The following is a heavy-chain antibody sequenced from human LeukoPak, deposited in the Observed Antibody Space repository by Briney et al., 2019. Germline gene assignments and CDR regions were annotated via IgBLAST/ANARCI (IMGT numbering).Heavy chain of an antibody. D-gene: IGHD2-2*01. CDR2: ISGSGGST. CDR1: GFTFSRYE. Sequence: GGSLRLSCAASGFTFSRYEMNWVRPAPGKGLGWVSAISGSGGSTYYADSVKGRFTISRDNSKNTLYLQMNSLRAEDTAVYYCAKDPNYCSSTSRYPEYFQHWGQGTLVTVSS. J-gene: IGHJ1*01. CDR3: AKDPNYCSSTSRYPEYFQH. V-gene: IGHV3-23*01.